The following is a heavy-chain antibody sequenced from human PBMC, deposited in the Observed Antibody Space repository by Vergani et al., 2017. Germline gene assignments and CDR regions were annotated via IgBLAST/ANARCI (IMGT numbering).Heavy chain of an antibody. CDR2: IRYDGSRR. CDR3: AGDNDGFGELLGDY. Sequence: QVQLVEWGGGVVQPGGSLRLSCTASGFIFSSHGMHWVRQAPGKGLEWVAFIRYDGSRRDYGESVKGRFTISRDNSKNSLYLQMNSLRAEDTAVYYCAGDNDGFGELLGDYWGQGTLVTVSS. D-gene: IGHD3-10*01. J-gene: IGHJ4*02. CDR1: GFIFSSHG. V-gene: IGHV3-30*02.